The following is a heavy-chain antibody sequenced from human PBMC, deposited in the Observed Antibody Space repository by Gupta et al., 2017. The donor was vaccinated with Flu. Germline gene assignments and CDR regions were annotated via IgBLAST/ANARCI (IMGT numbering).Heavy chain of an antibody. D-gene: IGHD3-10*01. V-gene: IGHV2-5*02. CDR1: GFSLSTRGVG. CDR2: IYWDGDE. CDR3: ARTQHIISEGDYNYAMDV. Sequence: QITLKESGPTLVKPTQTLTLTCTFSGFSLSTRGVGVGWIRQPPGKALEWLALIYWDGDERYSPSLKSRLTITKDTTKNQVVLTMTNMDLVDTATYYCARTQHIISEGDYNYAMDVWGPGTTVTVSS. J-gene: IGHJ6*02.